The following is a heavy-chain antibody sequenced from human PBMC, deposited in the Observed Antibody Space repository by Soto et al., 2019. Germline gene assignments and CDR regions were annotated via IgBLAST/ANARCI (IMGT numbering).Heavy chain of an antibody. CDR2: IYTGGST. V-gene: IGHV3-53*01. CDR3: ARVFDALDI. CDR1: GFIVSTNY. J-gene: IGHJ3*02. Sequence: GGSLRPSCAASGFIVSTNYMTWVRQAPGKGLECVSVIYTGGSTYYADSVKGRFTISRDNSKNTLYLQMNSLRAEDTAVYYCARVFDALDIWGQGTMVTVSS.